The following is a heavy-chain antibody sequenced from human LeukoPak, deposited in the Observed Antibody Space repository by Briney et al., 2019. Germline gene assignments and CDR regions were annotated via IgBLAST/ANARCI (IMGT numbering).Heavy chain of an antibody. J-gene: IGHJ4*02. CDR2: ISGDGGST. CDR3: ARESESSGWYDY. CDR1: GSMFHDYA. Sequence: PGGSLRLSCAAPGSMFHDYAIHSVRQAPGKGLEWVSLISGDGGSTFYADSVKGRFTISRDNSKNSLYLQMNSLRSDDTALYYCARESESSGWYDYWGQGTLVTVSS. V-gene: IGHV3-43*02. D-gene: IGHD6-19*01.